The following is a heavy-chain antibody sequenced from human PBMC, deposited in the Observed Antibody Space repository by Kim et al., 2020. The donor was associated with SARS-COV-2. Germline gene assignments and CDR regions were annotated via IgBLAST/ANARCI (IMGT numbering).Heavy chain of an antibody. Sequence: SETLSLTCTVSGGSISSYYWSWIRQPPGKGLEWIGYIYYSGSTNYNPSLKSRVTISVDTSKNQFSLKLSSVTAADTAVYYCASPALGPWAFDIWGQGTMVTVSS. V-gene: IGHV4-59*13. CDR2: IYYSGST. CDR1: GGSISSYY. CDR3: ASPALGPWAFDI. J-gene: IGHJ3*02.